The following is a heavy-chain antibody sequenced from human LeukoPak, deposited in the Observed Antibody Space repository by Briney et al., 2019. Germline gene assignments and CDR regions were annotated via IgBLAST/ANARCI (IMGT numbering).Heavy chain of an antibody. CDR2: IHDSGTT. J-gene: IGHJ5*02. CDR1: GISNKYW. D-gene: IGHD5/OR15-5a*01. Sequence: PSETLSLTCAVSGISNKYWWTWVRQHPGKGLEWIGEIHDSGTTNYNTSLRSRVIISLDTSKNQLSLKLNSMTAADTAVYYCASRTGVNGPSWGQGALVTVSS. V-gene: IGHV4-4*02. CDR3: ASRTGVNGPS.